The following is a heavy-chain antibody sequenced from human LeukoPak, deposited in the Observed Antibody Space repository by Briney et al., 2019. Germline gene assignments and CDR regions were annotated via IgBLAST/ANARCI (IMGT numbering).Heavy chain of an antibody. CDR2: ISGSGTNT. J-gene: IGHJ4*02. D-gene: IGHD2-21*02. CDR1: GFTFRSYA. Sequence: PGGSLRLSCAASGFTFRSYAMNWVRQAPGKGLEWVSVISGSGTNTDYADSVKGRFTISRDNSKNTLYLQMNSLRAEDTAVHYCAREETVVVTAEGSFDYWGQGTLVTVSS. CDR3: AREETVVVTAEGSFDY. V-gene: IGHV3-23*01.